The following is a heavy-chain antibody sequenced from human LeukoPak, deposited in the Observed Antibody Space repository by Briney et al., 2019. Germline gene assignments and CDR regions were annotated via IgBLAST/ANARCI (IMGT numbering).Heavy chain of an antibody. J-gene: IGHJ4*02. V-gene: IGHV2-70*01. CDR3: ARMGGGYNYRYFGY. CDR1: GFSLSTSGMC. CDR2: IDWDDDK. Sequence: SGPALVKPTQTLTLTCTFSGFSLSTSGMCVSWIRQPPGKALEWLALIDWDDDKYYSTSLKTRLTISKDTSKNQVVLTMTNMDPVDTATYYCARMGGGYNYRYFGYWGQGTLVTVSS. D-gene: IGHD5-24*01.